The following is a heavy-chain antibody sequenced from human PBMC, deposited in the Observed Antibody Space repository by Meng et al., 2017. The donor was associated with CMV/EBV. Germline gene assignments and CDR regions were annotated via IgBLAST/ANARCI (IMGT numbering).Heavy chain of an antibody. V-gene: IGHV3-21*01. Sequence: GASLKISCAASGFTFSSYSMNWVRQAPGKGLEWVSSISSSSSYIYYADSVKGRFTISRDNAKNSLYLQRNSLRAEDTAVYYCAKCIAVAGNSAYWGQGTLVTVSS. J-gene: IGHJ4*02. CDR2: ISSSSSYI. CDR3: AKCIAVAGNSAY. CDR1: GFTFSSYS. D-gene: IGHD6-19*01.